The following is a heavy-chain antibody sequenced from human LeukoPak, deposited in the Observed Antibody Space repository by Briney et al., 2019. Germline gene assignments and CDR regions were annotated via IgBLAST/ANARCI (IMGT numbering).Heavy chain of an antibody. V-gene: IGHV3-74*01. D-gene: IGHD6-13*01. CDR1: GFTFINYW. CDR2: INGDGSTI. J-gene: IGHJ4*02. Sequence: GGSLRLSCAASGFTFINYWMHWVRQAPGKGLVWVSRINGDGSTISYADSVKGRFTISRDNAKNTLYLQMNSLRAEDTAVYYCAKEAAAADFNYWGQGTLVTVSP. CDR3: AKEAAAADFNY.